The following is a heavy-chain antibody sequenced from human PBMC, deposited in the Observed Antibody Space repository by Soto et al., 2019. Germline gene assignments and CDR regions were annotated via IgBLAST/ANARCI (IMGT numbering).Heavy chain of an antibody. J-gene: IGHJ6*02. D-gene: IGHD2-21*02. Sequence: GGSLRLSCAAAGFTFSVYAMTWVRQAPGKGLEWVSAVTANGGSTYSADSVKGRFTISRDNSKNTLFLQMNSLRAEDTAVYYCASLGVGDWANYYYYYGMDVWGQGTTVTVSS. V-gene: IGHV3-23*01. CDR2: VTANGGST. CDR3: ASLGVGDWANYYYYYGMDV. CDR1: GFTFSVYA.